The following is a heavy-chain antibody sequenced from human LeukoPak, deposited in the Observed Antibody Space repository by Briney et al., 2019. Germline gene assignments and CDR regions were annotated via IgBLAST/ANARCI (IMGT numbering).Heavy chain of an antibody. J-gene: IGHJ6*02. CDR3: SLARSEYHYGMDV. CDR1: GDSVSSISVA. Sequence: SQSLSLTCAISGDSVSSISVAWNWIRQSPSRGLEWLGRTYYRSKWYYEYAVSVKSRINISPDTSKNQFSLQLTSVTPEDTAVYYCSLARSEYHYGMDVWGQGTTVTVSS. V-gene: IGHV6-1*01. CDR2: TYYRSKWYY.